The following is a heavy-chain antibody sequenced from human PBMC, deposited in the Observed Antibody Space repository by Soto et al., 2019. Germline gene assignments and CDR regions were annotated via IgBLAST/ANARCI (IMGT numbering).Heavy chain of an antibody. J-gene: IGHJ5*02. V-gene: IGHV4-39*01. CDR1: GDSISSSSYY. Sequence: SETLSLTFTVSGDSISSSSYYWGLIRQPPGKGLEWIGSIYYSGSTYYNPSLKSRVTISVDTSKNQFSLKLSSVTAADTAVYYCARPRGVRGVIGWFDPWGQGTLVTVSS. D-gene: IGHD3-10*01. CDR2: IYYSGST. CDR3: ARPRGVRGVIGWFDP.